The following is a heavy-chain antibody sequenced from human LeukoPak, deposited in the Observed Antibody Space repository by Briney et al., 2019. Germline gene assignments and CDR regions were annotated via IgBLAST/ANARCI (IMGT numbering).Heavy chain of an antibody. J-gene: IGHJ4*02. V-gene: IGHV4-39*07. Sequence: SETLSLTCTVSGGSISSSSYYWGWIRQPPGKGLEWIGSIYYSGSTSYNPSLKSRVTISVDTSNNQFSLKLSSVTAADTAVYYCASGDYDILTGYSNQFDYWGQGTLVTVSS. CDR1: GGSISSSSYY. CDR3: ASGDYDILTGYSNQFDY. D-gene: IGHD3-9*01. CDR2: IYYSGST.